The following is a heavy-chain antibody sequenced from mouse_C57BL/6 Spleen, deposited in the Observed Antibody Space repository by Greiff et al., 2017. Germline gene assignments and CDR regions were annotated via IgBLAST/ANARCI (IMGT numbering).Heavy chain of an antibody. J-gene: IGHJ4*01. V-gene: IGHV5-17*01. CDR2: ISSGSSTI. Sequence: VQLVESGGGLVKPGGSLKLSCAASGFTFSDYGMHWVRQAPEKGLEWVAYISSGSSTIYYADTVKGRFTISRDNAKNTLFLQMTSLRSEDTAMYYCARPYYSNYAYAMDYWGQGTSVTVSS. D-gene: IGHD2-5*01. CDR1: GFTFSDYG. CDR3: ARPYYSNYAYAMDY.